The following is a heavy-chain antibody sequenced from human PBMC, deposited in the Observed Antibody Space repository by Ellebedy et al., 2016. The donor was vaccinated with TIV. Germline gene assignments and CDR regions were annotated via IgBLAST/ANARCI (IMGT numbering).Heavy chain of an antibody. CDR2: IIPIFGTA. CDR3: ARVDIVVVVAATPWFDP. V-gene: IGHV1-69*13. CDR1: GGTFSSYA. Sequence: ASVKVSCKASGGTFSSYAISWVRQAPGQGLEWMGGIIPIFGTANYAQKFQGRVTITADESTSTAYMELSSLRSEDTAVYYCARVDIVVVVAATPWFDPWGQGTLVTVSS. D-gene: IGHD2-15*01. J-gene: IGHJ5*02.